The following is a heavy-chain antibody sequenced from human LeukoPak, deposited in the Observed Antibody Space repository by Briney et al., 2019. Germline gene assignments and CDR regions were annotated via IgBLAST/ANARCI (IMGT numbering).Heavy chain of an antibody. Sequence: NPGGSLRLSCAASGFIFSSYSMNWVRQAPGKGLEWVSSISSSSSYIYYADSVKGRFTISRDNAKNSLYLQMNSLRAEDTAVYYCARDFGRGYGSGRPNAFDIWGQGTMVTVSS. CDR1: GFIFSSYS. V-gene: IGHV3-21*01. J-gene: IGHJ3*02. D-gene: IGHD3-10*01. CDR3: ARDFGRGYGSGRPNAFDI. CDR2: ISSSSSYI.